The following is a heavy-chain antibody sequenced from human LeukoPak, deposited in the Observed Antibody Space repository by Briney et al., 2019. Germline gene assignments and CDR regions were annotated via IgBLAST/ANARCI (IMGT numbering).Heavy chain of an antibody. D-gene: IGHD5-18*01. Sequence: SVKVSCKASGGTFSSYAISWVRQAPGQGLEWMGGIIPIFGTANYAQKFQGRVTITADESTSTVYMELSSLRSEDTAVYYCARSLSSGYSYDYYYYGMDVWGQGTTVTVSS. CDR1: GGTFSSYA. J-gene: IGHJ6*02. V-gene: IGHV1-69*13. CDR3: ARSLSSGYSYDYYYYGMDV. CDR2: IIPIFGTA.